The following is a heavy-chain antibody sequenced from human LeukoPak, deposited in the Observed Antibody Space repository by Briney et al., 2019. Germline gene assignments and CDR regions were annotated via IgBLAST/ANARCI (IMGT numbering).Heavy chain of an antibody. CDR2: IWYDGSNK. Sequence: GGSLRLSCAASGFTFSSYGMHWVRQAPGKGLEWVAVIWYDGSNKYYADSVKGRFTISRDNSKNTLYLQMNSLRAEDTAVYYCAREKYSSSWSTPDYWGQGTLVTVSS. V-gene: IGHV3-33*01. CDR3: AREKYSSSWSTPDY. CDR1: GFTFSSYG. J-gene: IGHJ4*02. D-gene: IGHD6-13*01.